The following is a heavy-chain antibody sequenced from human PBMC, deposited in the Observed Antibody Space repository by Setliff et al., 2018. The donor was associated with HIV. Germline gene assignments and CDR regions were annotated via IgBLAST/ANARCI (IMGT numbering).Heavy chain of an antibody. CDR1: GYTLSELS. D-gene: IGHD4-17*01. Sequence: ASVKVSCKVSGYTLSELSMHWVRQAPGEGLEWMGGFDPEDGETIYAEKFQGRVTMTEDTATETAYMELRSLRSDDTAVYYCAVDGDYAGGVGYWGQGTLVTVS. CDR3: AVDGDYAGGVGY. V-gene: IGHV1-24*01. CDR2: FDPEDGET. J-gene: IGHJ4*02.